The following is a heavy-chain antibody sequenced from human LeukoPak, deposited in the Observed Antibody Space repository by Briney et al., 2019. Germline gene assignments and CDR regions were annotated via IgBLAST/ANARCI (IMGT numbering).Heavy chain of an antibody. CDR2: IYNSGST. J-gene: IGHJ4*02. D-gene: IGHD2-8*01. CDR1: GGSISSGGYY. Sequence: ASQTLSLTCTVSGGSISSGGYYWNWIRPHPGKGLEWIGYIYNSGSTYYNPSLKSRSTISVDTSKNQFSLKLSSVTAADTAVYYCARGYCTNGVCSSDYFDYWGQGTLVTVSS. CDR3: ARGYCTNGVCSSDYFDY. V-gene: IGHV4-31*03.